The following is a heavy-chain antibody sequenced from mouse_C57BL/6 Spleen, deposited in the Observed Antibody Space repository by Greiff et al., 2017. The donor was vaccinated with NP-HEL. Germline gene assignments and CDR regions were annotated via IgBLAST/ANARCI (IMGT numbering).Heavy chain of an antibody. V-gene: IGHV3-6*01. J-gene: IGHJ4*01. D-gene: IGHD1-1*01. CDR2: ISYDGSN. CDR1: GYSITSGYY. Sequence: ESGPGLVKPSQSLSLTCSVTGYSITSGYYWNWIRQFPGNKLEWMGYISYDGSNNYNPSLKNRISITRDTSKNQFFLKLNSVTTEDTATYYCARAVVAYYAMDHWGQGTSVTVSS. CDR3: ARAVVAYYAMDH.